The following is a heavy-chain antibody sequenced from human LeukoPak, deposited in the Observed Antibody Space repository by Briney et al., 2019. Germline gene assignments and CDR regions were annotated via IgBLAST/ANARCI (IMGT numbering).Heavy chain of an antibody. CDR2: ISSYGSNT. Sequence: ASVKVSCKASGYSFTSSGISWVPQAPGQGLEWMGWISSYGSNTNYARRLQGRVTMTTDTSTSTAYMELRSLRSDDSAVYYCAREASGRLDYWGQGALVTVSS. V-gene: IGHV1-18*01. D-gene: IGHD6-19*01. CDR3: AREASGRLDY. CDR1: GYSFTSSG. J-gene: IGHJ4*02.